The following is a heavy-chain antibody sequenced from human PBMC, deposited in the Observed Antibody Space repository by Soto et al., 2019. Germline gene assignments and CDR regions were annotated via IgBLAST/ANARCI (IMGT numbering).Heavy chain of an antibody. CDR1: GGGTFNSFT. J-gene: IGHJ4*02. Sequence: ASVKVSCEASGGGTFNSFTVNWVRQAPGQGLEWMGRIIPVLGTTNYAERFRDRITITADTSTNTVYMDLSTLTYEDTAVYHCARGSRYCSGGRCDLDSWGRGTLVTVSS. V-gene: IGHV1-69*08. CDR2: IIPVLGTT. D-gene: IGHD2-15*01. CDR3: ARGSRYCSGGRCDLDS.